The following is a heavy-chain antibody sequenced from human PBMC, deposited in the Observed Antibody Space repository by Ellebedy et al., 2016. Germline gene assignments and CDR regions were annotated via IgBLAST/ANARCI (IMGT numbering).Heavy chain of an antibody. CDR1: GGSITSGTYY. CDR2: IYSSGST. V-gene: IGHV4-61*02. CDR3: AREDIVVVPESDAFDI. D-gene: IGHD2-2*01. Sequence: SETLSLTXTVSGGSITSGTYYWSWIRQPAGKGLEWIGRIYSSGSTNYNPSLQSRVTMSVDTSKNQFSLKLSSVTAADTAVYYCAREDIVVVPESDAFDIWGQGTMVTVSS. J-gene: IGHJ3*02.